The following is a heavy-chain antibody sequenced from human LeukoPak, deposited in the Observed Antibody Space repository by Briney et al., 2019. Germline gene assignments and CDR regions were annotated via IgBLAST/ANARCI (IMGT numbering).Heavy chain of an antibody. CDR3: ARGKGWFAP. V-gene: IGHV5-10-1*01. CDR2: IDPSDSYT. CDR1: GYNFTRNW. Sequence: GESLTISCKGSGYNFTRNWISWVRQMPGKGLEWMGRIDPSDSYTNYSPSFQGHATISADKSTSTAYLQWSSLKASDTAMYYCARGKGWFAPWGQGTLVTVSS. J-gene: IGHJ5*02.